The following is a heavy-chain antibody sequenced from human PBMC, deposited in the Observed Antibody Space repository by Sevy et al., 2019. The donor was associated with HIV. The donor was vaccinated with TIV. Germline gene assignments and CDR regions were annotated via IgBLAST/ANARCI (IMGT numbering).Heavy chain of an antibody. V-gene: IGHV3-53*01. J-gene: IGHJ6*02. CDR1: GFTVSDNH. CDR3: ARDRVTYYYDSSGYYTTGYGMDV. Sequence: GGSLRLSCAASGFTVSDNHMNWVRQAPGKGLEWVSVIYSSDRTDYADSVKGRFTVSRDNSKNTLYLHMNSLRAEDTAVYYCARDRVTYYYDSSGYYTTGYGMDVRGQGTTVTVSS. D-gene: IGHD3-22*01. CDR2: IYSSDRT.